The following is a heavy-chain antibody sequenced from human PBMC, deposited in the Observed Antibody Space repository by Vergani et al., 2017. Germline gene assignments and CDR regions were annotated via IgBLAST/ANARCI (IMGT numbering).Heavy chain of an antibody. J-gene: IGHJ6*02. CDR1: GGTFSSYA. Sequence: QVQLVQSEAEVKKPGSSVKVSCKASGGTFSSYAISWVRQAPGQGLEWMGGIIPIFGTANYAQKLQGRVTMTTDTSTSTAYMELRSLRSDDTAVYYCARDPDIVVVPAAPYYYYYYGMDVWGQGTTVTVSS. CDR3: ARDPDIVVVPAAPYYYYYYGMDV. CDR2: IIPIFGTA. V-gene: IGHV1-69*05. D-gene: IGHD2-2*01.